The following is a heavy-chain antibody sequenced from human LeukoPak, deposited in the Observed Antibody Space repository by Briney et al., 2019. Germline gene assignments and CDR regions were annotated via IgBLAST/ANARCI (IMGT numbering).Heavy chain of an antibody. CDR2: IIPILGIA. J-gene: IGHJ6*03. D-gene: IGHD2-2*01. Sequence: SVKVSCKASGGTFSSYTISWVRQAPGQGLEWTGRIIPILGIANYAQKFQGRVTITADRSTSTAYMELSSPRSEDTAVYYCARDFPTYCSSTSCYLRPYYYYYMDVWGKGTTVTVSS. CDR3: ARDFPTYCSSTSCYLRPYYYYYMDV. CDR1: GGTFSSYT. V-gene: IGHV1-69*04.